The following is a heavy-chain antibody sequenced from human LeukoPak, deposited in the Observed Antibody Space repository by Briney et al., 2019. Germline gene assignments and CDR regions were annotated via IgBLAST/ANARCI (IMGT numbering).Heavy chain of an antibody. CDR1: GYTFTSYA. D-gene: IGHD3-22*01. J-gene: IGHJ4*02. Sequence: ASVTVSCKASGYTFTSYAMHWVRQAPGQRLEWMGWINAGNGNTKYSQKFQDRVTITRDTSASTVYMELSSLRSEDTAVYYCARDLHYYDSPYFDYWGQGTLVTVSS. CDR3: ARDLHYYDSPYFDY. CDR2: INAGNGNT. V-gene: IGHV1-3*01.